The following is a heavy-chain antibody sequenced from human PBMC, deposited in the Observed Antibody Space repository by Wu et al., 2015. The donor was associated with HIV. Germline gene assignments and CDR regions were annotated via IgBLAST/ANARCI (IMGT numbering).Heavy chain of an antibody. V-gene: IGHV1-18*01. J-gene: IGHJ4*02. D-gene: IGHD6-13*01. CDR1: GYTFTSYG. CDR2: ISAYNGNT. CDR3: ARDYPRFLAAAGIVFDY. Sequence: QVQLVQSGAEVKKPGASVKVSCKASGYTFTSYGISWVRQAPGQGLEWMGWISAYNGNTNYAQKLQGRVTMTTDTSTSTAYMELRSLRSDDTAVYYCARDYPRFLAAAGIVFDYWGQGTLVTVSS.